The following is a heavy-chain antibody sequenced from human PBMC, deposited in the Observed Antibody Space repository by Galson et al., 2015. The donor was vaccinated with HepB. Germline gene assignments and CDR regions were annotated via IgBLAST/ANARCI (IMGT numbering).Heavy chain of an antibody. CDR3: ARVLAARPYYYGMDV. V-gene: IGHV1-69*13. D-gene: IGHD6-6*01. CDR1: GCTFSSYA. J-gene: IGHJ6*02. CDR2: IIPIFGTA. Sequence: SVKVSCKASGCTFSSYAISWVRQAPGQGLEWMGGIIPIFGTANYAQKFRARVTITADESTSTAYMELSSLRSEDTAVYYCARVLAARPYYYGMDVWGQGTTVTVSS.